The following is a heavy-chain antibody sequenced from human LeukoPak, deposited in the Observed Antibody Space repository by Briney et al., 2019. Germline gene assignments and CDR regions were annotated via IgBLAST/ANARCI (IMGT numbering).Heavy chain of an antibody. D-gene: IGHD4-17*01. Sequence: PSETLSLTCTVSGGSISSHYWSWIRQPPGKGLEWIGYIYYSGSTNYNPSLKSRVTISVDTSKNQFSLKLSSVTAADTAVYYCARGVDDYGDSGYFDYWGQGTLVTVSS. J-gene: IGHJ4*02. CDR1: GGSISSHY. CDR2: IYYSGST. CDR3: ARGVDDYGDSGYFDY. V-gene: IGHV4-59*11.